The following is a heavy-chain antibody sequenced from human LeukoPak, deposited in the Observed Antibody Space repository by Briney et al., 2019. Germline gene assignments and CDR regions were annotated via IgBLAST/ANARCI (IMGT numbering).Heavy chain of an antibody. Sequence: PSETLSLTCAVYGGSLSGYYWSWIRQPPGKGLEFIGSVYHGGNTYYKASLKSRVTISLDTSKNQFSLRLSSVTAADTAVYYCARSYSGSFLYWGQGSLVTVSS. CDR3: ARSYSGSFLY. CDR1: GGSLSGYY. J-gene: IGHJ1*01. D-gene: IGHD1-26*01. CDR2: VYHGGNT. V-gene: IGHV4-34*10.